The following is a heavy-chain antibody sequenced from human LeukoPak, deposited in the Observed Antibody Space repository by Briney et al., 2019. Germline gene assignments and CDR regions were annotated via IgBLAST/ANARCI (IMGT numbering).Heavy chain of an antibody. V-gene: IGHV3-48*02. J-gene: IGHJ4*02. D-gene: IGHD4-23*01. CDR2: ISSSSSTI. CDR3: ARDPYDYGGNSGMRY. Sequence: GGSLGLSCAASGFTFSSYSMNWVRQAPGKGLEWVSYISSSSSTIYYADSVKGRFTISRDNAKNSLYLQMNSLRDEDTAVYYCARDPYDYGGNSGMRYWGQGTLVTVSS. CDR1: GFTFSSYS.